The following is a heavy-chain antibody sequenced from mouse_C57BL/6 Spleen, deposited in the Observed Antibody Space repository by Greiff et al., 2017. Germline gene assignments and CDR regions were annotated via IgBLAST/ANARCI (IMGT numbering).Heavy chain of an antibody. D-gene: IGHD4-1*01. CDR2: INPSNGGT. Sequence: VQLQQPGTELVKPGASVKLSCTASGYTFTSYWMHWVKQRPGQGLEWIGNINPSNGGTNYNEKFKSKATLTVDKSSSTAYMQLSSLTSEDSAVYYCARSNWAYYYAMDYWGQGTSVTVSS. V-gene: IGHV1-53*01. CDR1: GYTFTSYW. J-gene: IGHJ4*01. CDR3: ARSNWAYYYAMDY.